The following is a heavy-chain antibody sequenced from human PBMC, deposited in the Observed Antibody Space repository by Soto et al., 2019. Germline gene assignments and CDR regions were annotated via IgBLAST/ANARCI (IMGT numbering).Heavy chain of an antibody. D-gene: IGHD3-10*01. J-gene: IGHJ4*02. V-gene: IGHV2-5*02. Sequence: QITLKESGPTQVNPTQTLTLTCSFSGFSLNTDGEGVGWVRQPPGEALEWLALIYWDDDERNSPSLKTRLTITTDPSKNQVVLIMTNMDPVDTATYYCAHSRNLITEDAQVGDFDYWGQGTLVTVSS. CDR3: AHSRNLITEDAQVGDFDY. CDR1: GFSLNTDGEG. CDR2: IYWDDDE.